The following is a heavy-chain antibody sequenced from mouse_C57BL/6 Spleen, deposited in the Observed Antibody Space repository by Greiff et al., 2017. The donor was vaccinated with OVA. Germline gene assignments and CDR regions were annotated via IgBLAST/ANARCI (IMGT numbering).Heavy chain of an antibody. Sequence: EVKLQESGPGLVKPSQSLSLTCSVTGYSITSGYYWNWIRQFPGNKLEWMGYISYDGSNNYNLSLKNRISITRDTSKNQFFLKLNSVTTEDTATYYCARDRDYDGAMDYWGQGTSVTVSS. CDR1: GYSITSGYY. V-gene: IGHV3-6*01. CDR3: ARDRDYDGAMDY. D-gene: IGHD2-4*01. CDR2: ISYDGSN. J-gene: IGHJ4*01.